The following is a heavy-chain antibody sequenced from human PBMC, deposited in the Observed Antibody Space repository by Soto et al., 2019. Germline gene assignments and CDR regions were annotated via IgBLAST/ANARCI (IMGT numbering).Heavy chain of an antibody. Sequence: EVQLVESGGDLVQRGGSLRLSCAASGFPFSSYWMHWVRHTPGKGLDWVARMSGDGVTTYYGDSVTGRFTVSRDNAKNALSLQIRCLRAEDTAVYYCAREYCVLLTGYYNGYWGQGTLVSVSS. CDR1: GFPFSSYW. CDR2: MSGDGVTT. D-gene: IGHD3-9*01. CDR3: AREYCVLLTGYYNGY. J-gene: IGHJ4*02. V-gene: IGHV3-74*01.